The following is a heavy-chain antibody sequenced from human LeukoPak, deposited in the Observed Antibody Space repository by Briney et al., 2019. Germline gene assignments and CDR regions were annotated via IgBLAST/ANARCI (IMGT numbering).Heavy chain of an antibody. D-gene: IGHD5-18*01. CDR3: AKRGVQLWLRTRSDY. Sequence: GGSLRLSCAASGFTFSGYSMSWVRQAPGKGPEWVSTISGSGDATYYADSVKGRFTISRDNSKNTLYLQMNSLRAEDTAVYYCAKRGVQLWLRTRSDYWGQGTLVTVSS. CDR2: ISGSGDAT. J-gene: IGHJ4*02. CDR1: GFTFSGYS. V-gene: IGHV3-23*01.